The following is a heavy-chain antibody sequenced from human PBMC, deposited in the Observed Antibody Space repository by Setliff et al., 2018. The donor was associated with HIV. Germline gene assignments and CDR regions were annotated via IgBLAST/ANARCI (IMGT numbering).Heavy chain of an antibody. Sequence: ASVKVSCKASGYTFTQSDINWVRQATGQSPGWMGWMNPKSGNTGYKQTFQDRITITRDTSINTIHMELKSLTSEDTAVYYCAKPPHPVVTSDYWYFDLWGRGTLVTVSS. D-gene: IGHD2-15*01. V-gene: IGHV1-8*03. J-gene: IGHJ2*01. CDR3: AKPPHPVVTSDYWYFDL. CDR2: MNPKSGNT. CDR1: GYTFTQSD.